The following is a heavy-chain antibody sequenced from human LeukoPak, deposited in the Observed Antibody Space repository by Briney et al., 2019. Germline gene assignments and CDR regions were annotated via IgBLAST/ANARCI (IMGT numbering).Heavy chain of an antibody. CDR2: ISGSGGST. CDR3: AKGGFGYCSSTSCYVDY. D-gene: IGHD2-2*03. V-gene: IGHV3-23*01. CDR1: GFTFSSYA. Sequence: GGSLRLSCAASGFTFSSYAVSWVRQAPGKGLEWVSAISGSGGSTYYADSVKGRFTISRDNSKNTLYLQMNSLRAEDTAVYYCAKGGFGYCSSTSCYVDYWGQGTLVTVSS. J-gene: IGHJ4*02.